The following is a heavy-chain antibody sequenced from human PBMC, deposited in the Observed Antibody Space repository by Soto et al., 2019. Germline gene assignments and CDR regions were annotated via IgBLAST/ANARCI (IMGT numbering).Heavy chain of an antibody. CDR1: GYTFTGDY. CDR3: ARYTGSNSLFDS. V-gene: IGHV1-2*02. J-gene: IGHJ4*02. Sequence: QVQLVQSGAEVKKPGASITVFCKASGYTFTGDYLHWVRQAPGQGLEWMAWINPKSGYTKSAQKFQARVTLTRDTSISTAYMELRSLRSEDTAVYFCARYTGSNSLFDSWGQGTLVTVSS. CDR2: INPKSGYT. D-gene: IGHD1-26*01.